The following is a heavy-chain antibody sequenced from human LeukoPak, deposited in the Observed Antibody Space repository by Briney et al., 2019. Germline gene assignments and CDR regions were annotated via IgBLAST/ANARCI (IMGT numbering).Heavy chain of an antibody. CDR2: ISESSVDK. J-gene: IGHJ4*02. CDR3: AKGITGNVRFDH. V-gene: IGHV3-11*04. CDR1: GFTFGDYY. D-gene: IGHD1-20*01. Sequence: PGGSLRLSCVGSGFTFGDYYMSWIRQAPGKGLEWVSYISESSVDKYYVDSVRGRFTISRDNAKKSMYLQMSGLRAEDTAMYYCAKGITGNVRFDHWGQGTLVTVSS.